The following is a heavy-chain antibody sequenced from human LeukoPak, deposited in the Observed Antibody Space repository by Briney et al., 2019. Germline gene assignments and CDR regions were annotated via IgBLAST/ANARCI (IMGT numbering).Heavy chain of an antibody. CDR2: IYPGDSHT. J-gene: IGHJ5*02. V-gene: IGHV5-51*01. Sequence: GESLKISCKGSGYSFTNYWIGWVRRMPGKGLEWMGIIYPGDSHTRYSPSFQDQVTISADKSINTAYLQWSSLKASDTAMYYCARGPYSYASSATLGSYNWFDPWGQGTLVTVSS. CDR3: ARGPYSYASSATLGSYNWFDP. D-gene: IGHD5-18*01. CDR1: GYSFTNYW.